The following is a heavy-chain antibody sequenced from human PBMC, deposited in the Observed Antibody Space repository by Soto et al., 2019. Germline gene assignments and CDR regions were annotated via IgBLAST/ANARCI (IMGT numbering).Heavy chain of an antibody. J-gene: IGHJ6*02. CDR2: IYYSGST. D-gene: IGHD6-19*01. V-gene: IGHV4-59*01. CDR1: GGPISTYY. CDR3: ASDRSSGWDQGYGMDV. Sequence: WETLSPTCTVSGGPISTYYWSWIRQPPGKGLEWIGYIYYSGSTTYNPSLKSRVTISVDTSKNQFSLRLRCVTAADTAVYYCASDRSSGWDQGYGMDVWGQGTTVTVS.